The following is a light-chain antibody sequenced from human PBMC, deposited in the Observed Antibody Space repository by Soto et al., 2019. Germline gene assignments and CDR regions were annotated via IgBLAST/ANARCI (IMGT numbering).Light chain of an antibody. V-gene: IGKV3-15*01. CDR3: QHKET. CDR2: GAS. CDR1: QSVGSN. Sequence: EIVMTQSQATLSVSPGERATLSCRASQSVGSNLAWYQQKPGQAPRLLIYGASTRATDIPGRFSGSGSGTEFTLTISSLQSEDFAVYYCQHKETFGQGTRVEIK. J-gene: IGKJ1*01.